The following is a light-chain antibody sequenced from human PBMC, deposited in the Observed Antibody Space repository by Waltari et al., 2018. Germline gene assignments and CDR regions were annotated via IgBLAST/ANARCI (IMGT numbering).Light chain of an antibody. J-gene: IGLJ3*02. CDR2: RNN. V-gene: IGLV1-47*01. CDR3: AALDDSLSAWV. CDR1: SSNIGSNY. Sequence: QSVLTQPPSASGTPGQRVTISSSGSSSNIGSNYVYWYQQLPGTAPKLPISRNNQRPSGVPGRFSGSNAGTSAALAISGLRSEDEADYFCAALDDSLSAWVFGGGTKLTVL.